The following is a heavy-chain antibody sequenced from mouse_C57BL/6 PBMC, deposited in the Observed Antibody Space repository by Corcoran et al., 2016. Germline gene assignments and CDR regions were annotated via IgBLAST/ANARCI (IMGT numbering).Heavy chain of an antibody. CDR1: GYTFTTYG. Sequence: QIQLVQSGPELKKPGETVKISCKASGYTFTTYGMSWVKQAPGKGLKWMGWINTYSGVPTYADDFKGRFAFSLETSASTAYLQINNLKNEDTVTYFCAREGRADYWGQGTTLTVSS. J-gene: IGHJ2*01. V-gene: IGHV9-3*01. D-gene: IGHD3-1*01. CDR3: AREGRADY. CDR2: INTYSGVP.